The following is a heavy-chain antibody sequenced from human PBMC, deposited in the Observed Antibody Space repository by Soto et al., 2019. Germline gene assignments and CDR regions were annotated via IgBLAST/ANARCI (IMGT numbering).Heavy chain of an antibody. J-gene: IGHJ4*02. Sequence: PSETLSLTCTVSGDSISSDGYHWSWIRQSPGKGLEWIGYIYNGGRTFYRPSLESRINMSLDATKNPYSLRLTSVTAADTAVYYCARAPVGMDSINFFDHWGQGILVTVSS. CDR2: IYNGGRT. V-gene: IGHV4-30-4*01. CDR1: GDSISSDGYH. CDR3: ARAPVGMDSINFFDH. D-gene: IGHD2-8*01.